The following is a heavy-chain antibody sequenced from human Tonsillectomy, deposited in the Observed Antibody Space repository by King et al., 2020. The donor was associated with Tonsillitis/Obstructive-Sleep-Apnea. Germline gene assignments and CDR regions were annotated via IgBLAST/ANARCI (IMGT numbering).Heavy chain of an antibody. Sequence: QLVQSGSELKKPGASVKISCKASGYTFSNYAMMWVRQAPGQGLEWMGWINTNTGNPTYAQDFTGRFVFSFDTSVRTAYLQISDLTPEDTAVYYCAREFNSGFWGPDYCGQGTLVTVSS. CDR2: INTNTGNP. J-gene: IGHJ4*02. CDR1: GYTFSNYA. D-gene: IGHD6-19*01. CDR3: AREFNSGFWGPDY. V-gene: IGHV7-4-1*02.